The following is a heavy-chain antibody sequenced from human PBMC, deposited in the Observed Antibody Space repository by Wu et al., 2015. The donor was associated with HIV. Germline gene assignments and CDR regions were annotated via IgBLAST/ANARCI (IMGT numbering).Heavy chain of an antibody. D-gene: IGHD3-22*01. CDR3: ARDIDYYDSSGYYGLDY. Sequence: QVQLVQSGSEVKKPGSSVKVSCKVSGGTFSNFDVNWVRQAPGQGLEWMGRIIPIFGTANYAQKFQGRVTITADESTSTAYMELSSLRSEDTAVYYCARDIDYYDSSGYYGLDYWGQGTLVTVSS. CDR2: IIPIFGTA. V-gene: IGHV1-69*13. J-gene: IGHJ4*02. CDR1: GGTFSNFD.